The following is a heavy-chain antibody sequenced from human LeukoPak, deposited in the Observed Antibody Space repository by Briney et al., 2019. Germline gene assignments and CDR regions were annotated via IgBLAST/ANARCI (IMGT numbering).Heavy chain of an antibody. J-gene: IGHJ5*02. Sequence: SETLSLTCTVSGGSVSNNNFYWSWIRQPPGKRLEWIGYIFYSGTSNTNPSLKSRVTLSVDTSKNQFSLNLNSVTAADTAVYYCAASTWHKTGRFDPWGQGTLVTVSS. D-gene: IGHD2-2*01. CDR1: GGSVSNNNFY. CDR3: AASTWHKTGRFDP. V-gene: IGHV4-61*01. CDR2: IFYSGTS.